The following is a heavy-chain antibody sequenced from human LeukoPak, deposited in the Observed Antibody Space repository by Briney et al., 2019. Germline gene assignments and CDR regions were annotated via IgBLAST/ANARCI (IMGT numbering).Heavy chain of an antibody. CDR2: IGSSDSTT. J-gene: IGHJ5*02. Sequence: GGSLRLSCAASGFTFRSYEMNWVRQAPGKGLEWVSYIGSSDSTTHYADSVKGRFTISRDNAKNSLYLQMNSLRVEDMGVYYCAIETRVHYYDSSGPDHWGQGTLVTVSS. CDR1: GFTFRSYE. D-gene: IGHD3-22*01. V-gene: IGHV3-48*03. CDR3: AIETRVHYYDSSGPDH.